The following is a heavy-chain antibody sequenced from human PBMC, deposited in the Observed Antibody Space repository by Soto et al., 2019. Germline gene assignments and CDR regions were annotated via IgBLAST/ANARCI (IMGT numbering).Heavy chain of an antibody. CDR3: ARVSTTTDAFDV. Sequence: ASVKVSCKASGYSFTSYTIHWVRQAPGQRLEWMVWINAGNGKTKYSQKFQARVTITRDTSASTTYMELTSLRSEDTAIYYCARVSTTTDAFDVWGQGTLVTVTS. CDR2: INAGNGKT. V-gene: IGHV1-3*01. D-gene: IGHD3-22*01. CDR1: GYSFTSYT. J-gene: IGHJ3*01.